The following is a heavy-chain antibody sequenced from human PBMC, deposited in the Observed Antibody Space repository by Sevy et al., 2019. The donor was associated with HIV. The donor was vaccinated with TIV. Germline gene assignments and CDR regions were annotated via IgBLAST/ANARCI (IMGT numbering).Heavy chain of an antibody. CDR1: GFTFSHYG. J-gene: IGHJ4*02. CDR3: AKRCEILGRDYYFDY. CDR2: ISHSGGST. D-gene: IGHD3-9*01. V-gene: IGHV3-23*01. Sequence: GGSLRLSCAASGFTFSHYGMAWVRQAPGKGLEWVSTISHSGGSTFYADSVKGRFTISRDNSRNTLYLQMKNLRAEDTAVYYCAKRCEILGRDYYFDYWGQGTLVTVSS.